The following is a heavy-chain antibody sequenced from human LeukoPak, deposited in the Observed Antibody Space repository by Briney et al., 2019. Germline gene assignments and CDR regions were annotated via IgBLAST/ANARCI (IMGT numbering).Heavy chain of an antibody. CDR1: GGSFSGYY. Sequence: SETLSLTCAVYGGSFSGYYWSWIRQPPGKGLEWIGEINHSGSTNYNPSLKSRVTISVDTSKNQFSLKLSSVTAADTAVYYCAREEDYSNSEYWYFDLWGRGTLVTVSS. D-gene: IGHD4-11*01. J-gene: IGHJ2*01. CDR3: AREEDYSNSEYWYFDL. CDR2: INHSGST. V-gene: IGHV4-34*01.